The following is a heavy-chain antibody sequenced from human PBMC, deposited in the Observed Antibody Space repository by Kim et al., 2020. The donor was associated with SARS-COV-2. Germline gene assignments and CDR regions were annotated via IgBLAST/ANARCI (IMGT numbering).Heavy chain of an antibody. V-gene: IGHV1-8*01. D-gene: IGHD4-17*01. Sequence: ASVKVSCKASGYTFTSYDINWVRQATGQGLEWMGWMNPNSGNTVYAQKFQGRVTMTRNTSISTAYMELSSLRSEDTAVYYCARALRPLRPQESNDYYYYMDVWGKGTTVTVSS. J-gene: IGHJ6*03. CDR1: GYTFTSYD. CDR3: ARALRPLRPQESNDYYYYMDV. CDR2: MNPNSGNT.